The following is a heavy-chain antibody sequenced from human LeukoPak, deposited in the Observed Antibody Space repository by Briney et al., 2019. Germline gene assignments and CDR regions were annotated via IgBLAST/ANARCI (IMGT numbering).Heavy chain of an antibody. CDR3: TRDRSRAEDD. D-gene: IGHD1-14*01. J-gene: IGHJ4*02. CDR2: INQGGSDK. CDR1: GLTFSGHW. Sequence: GGSLRLSGAAPGLTFSGHWMSWVRQAPGKGLKWVANINQGGSDKYYVDSVKGRFTISRDNANNLLYLQMNSLRGEDTAVYYCTRDRSRAEDDWGQGTLVTVSS. V-gene: IGHV3-7*01.